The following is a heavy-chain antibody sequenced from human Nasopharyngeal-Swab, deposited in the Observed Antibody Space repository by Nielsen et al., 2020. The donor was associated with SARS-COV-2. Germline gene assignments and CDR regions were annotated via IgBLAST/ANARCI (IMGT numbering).Heavy chain of an antibody. Sequence: SETLSLTCTVSGGSISSYYWSWIRQPPGKGLEWIGYIYYSGSTNYNPSLKSRVTISVDTSKNQFSLKLSSATAADTAVYYCAREILEEYSGSYNHYYYYGMDVWGQGTTVTVSS. J-gene: IGHJ6*02. CDR1: GGSISSYY. D-gene: IGHD1-26*01. V-gene: IGHV4-59*01. CDR3: AREILEEYSGSYNHYYYYGMDV. CDR2: IYYSGST.